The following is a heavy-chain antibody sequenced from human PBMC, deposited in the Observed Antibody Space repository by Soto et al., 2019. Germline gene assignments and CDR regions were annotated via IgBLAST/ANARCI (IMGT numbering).Heavy chain of an antibody. CDR3: ARSHSGSYYSVFNY. V-gene: IGHV4-38-2*01. CDR2: IYRSGTT. CDR1: NFSISSGYY. D-gene: IGHD1-26*01. Sequence: NPSETLSLTCVVSNFSISSGYYWGWIRQSPGKGLEWIASIYRSGTTSYNPSLKSRVTISVDPSKNQFSLMLTAVTAADTAVYYCARSHSGSYYSVFNYLGRGSLVTVSS. J-gene: IGHJ4*02.